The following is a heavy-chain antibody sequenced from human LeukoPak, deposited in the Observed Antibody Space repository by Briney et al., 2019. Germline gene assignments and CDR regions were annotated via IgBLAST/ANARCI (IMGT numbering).Heavy chain of an antibody. CDR1: GFTFSSYS. CDR2: ISRSSSYI. V-gene: IGHV3-21*01. CDR3: ARGHTLLWFGAGGPDYYYYMDV. Sequence: PGGSLRLSCAASGFTFSSYSMNWVRQAPGKGLEWVSSISRSSSYIYYADSVKGRFTISRDNAKNSLYLQMNSLRAEDTAVYYCARGHTLLWFGAGGPDYYYYMDVWGKGTTVTVSS. J-gene: IGHJ6*03. D-gene: IGHD3-10*01.